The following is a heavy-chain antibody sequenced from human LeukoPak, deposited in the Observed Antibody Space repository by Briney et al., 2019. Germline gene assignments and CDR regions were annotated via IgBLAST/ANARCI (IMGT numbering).Heavy chain of an antibody. CDR1: GFTFSSYA. V-gene: IGHV3-30*14. CDR3: TRQFNSDSWNSGY. D-gene: IGHD1/OR15-1a*01. J-gene: IGHJ4*02. Sequence: GGSLRLSCAASGFTFSSYAMHWVRQAPGKGLEWVAVISYDGSNKYYADSVKGRFTISRDNSKNTLYLQMNSLRAEDMAVYYCTRQFNSDSWNSGYWGQGTLVTVSS. CDR2: ISYDGSNK.